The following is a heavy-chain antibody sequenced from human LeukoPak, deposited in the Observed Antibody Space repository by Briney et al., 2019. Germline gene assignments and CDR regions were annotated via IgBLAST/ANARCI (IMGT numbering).Heavy chain of an antibody. D-gene: IGHD5-12*01. Sequence: GESLKISCKGSGYSFTSYWIGWVRQMPGKGLEWMGIIYPGDSDTRYSPSVQGQVTISVDRSISTAYLQWNSLKASDTAMYYCARPYTDYDKGDAFDIWGQGTMVTVSS. V-gene: IGHV5-51*01. J-gene: IGHJ3*02. CDR2: IYPGDSDT. CDR1: GYSFTSYW. CDR3: ARPYTDYDKGDAFDI.